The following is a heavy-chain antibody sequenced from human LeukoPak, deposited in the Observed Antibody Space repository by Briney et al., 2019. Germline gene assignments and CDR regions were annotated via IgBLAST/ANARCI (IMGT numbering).Heavy chain of an antibody. V-gene: IGHV1-24*01. Sequence: ASVKVSCKVSGYTLTELSMHWVRQAPGKGLEWMGGFDPEDGETIYAQKFQGRVTMTEDTSTDTAYMELSSLRSEDTAVYYCAKSQYYYDSSGYFPYYFDYWGQGTLVTVSS. J-gene: IGHJ4*02. CDR3: AKSQYYYDSSGYFPYYFDY. CDR2: FDPEDGET. CDR1: GYTLTELS. D-gene: IGHD3-22*01.